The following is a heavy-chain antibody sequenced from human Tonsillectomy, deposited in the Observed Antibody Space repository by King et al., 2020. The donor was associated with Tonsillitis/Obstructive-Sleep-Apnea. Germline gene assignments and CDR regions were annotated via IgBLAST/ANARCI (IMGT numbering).Heavy chain of an antibody. J-gene: IGHJ4*02. CDR1: GGSISSSSYY. CDR3: ARPGDIAVVSPSFDY. D-gene: IGHD6-19*01. CDR2: IYYSGST. V-gene: IGHV4-39*01. Sequence: QLQESGPGLVKPSETLSLTCTVSGGSISSSSYYWGWIRQPPGKGLEWIGSIYYSGSTYYNPSLKSRVTISVDTSKNQFSLKLSSVTAADTAVYYCARPGDIAVVSPSFDYWGQGTMVTVSS.